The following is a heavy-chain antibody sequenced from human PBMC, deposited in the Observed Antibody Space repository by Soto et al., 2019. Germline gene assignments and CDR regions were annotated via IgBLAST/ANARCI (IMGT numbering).Heavy chain of an antibody. D-gene: IGHD4-17*01. Sequence: QVQLVQSGAEVKKPGASVKVSCKASGYTFTSYATHWVRQAPGQRLEWMGWINAGNGNTKYSQKFQGRVTITRDTSASTAYMELSSLRSEDTAVYYCARNDYGDYVGAFDIWGQGTMVTVSS. J-gene: IGHJ3*02. CDR3: ARNDYGDYVGAFDI. CDR1: GYTFTSYA. V-gene: IGHV1-3*01. CDR2: INAGNGNT.